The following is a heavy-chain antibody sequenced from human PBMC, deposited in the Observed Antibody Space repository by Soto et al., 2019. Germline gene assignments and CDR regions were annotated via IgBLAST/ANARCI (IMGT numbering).Heavy chain of an antibody. CDR1: GYTFTIYD. Sequence: TSVKVSCKASGYTFTIYDINWVLQATGQGLEWMGWMNPNSGNTGYAQKFQGRVTMTRNTSISTAYMELSSLRSEDTAVYYCAREKVGATDYWGQGTLVTVSS. J-gene: IGHJ4*02. V-gene: IGHV1-8*01. CDR3: AREKVGATDY. CDR2: MNPNSGNT. D-gene: IGHD1-26*01.